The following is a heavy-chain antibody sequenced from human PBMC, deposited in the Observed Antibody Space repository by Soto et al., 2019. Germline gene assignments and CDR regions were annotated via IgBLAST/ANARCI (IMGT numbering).Heavy chain of an antibody. D-gene: IGHD3-22*01. Sequence: ASVKVSCKASGGTFSSYAISWVRQAPGQRLEWMGWINAGNGNTKYSQKFQGRVTITRDTSASTAYMELSSLRSEDTAVYYCARRGNYYDSSGYYPYWYFDLWGRGTLVTAPQ. J-gene: IGHJ2*01. CDR1: GGTFSSYA. V-gene: IGHV1-3*01. CDR2: INAGNGNT. CDR3: ARRGNYYDSSGYYPYWYFDL.